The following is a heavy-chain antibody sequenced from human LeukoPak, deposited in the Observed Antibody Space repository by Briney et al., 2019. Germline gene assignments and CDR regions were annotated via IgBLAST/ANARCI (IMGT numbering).Heavy chain of an antibody. D-gene: IGHD6-19*01. Sequence: GGSLRLSCAASAFTFSIYSINWVRQAPGKGLEWVSSISSSSIYISYADSVKGRFTISRDNAKNSLYLQMNSLRAEDTAVYYCARASSGWYGYWGQGTLVTVSS. CDR1: AFTFSIYS. CDR3: ARASSGWYGY. J-gene: IGHJ4*02. V-gene: IGHV3-21*01. CDR2: ISSSSIYI.